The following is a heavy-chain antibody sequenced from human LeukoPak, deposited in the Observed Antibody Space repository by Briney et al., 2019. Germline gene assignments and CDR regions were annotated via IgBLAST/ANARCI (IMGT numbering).Heavy chain of an antibody. J-gene: IGHJ1*01. D-gene: IGHD1-26*01. CDR2: INSDGSST. Sequence: GGSLRLSCAASGFTFSSYWMHWVRQAPGKGLVWVSRINSDGSSTSYADSVKGRFTISRDNAKNTLYLQMNSLRAEDTAVYYCARAPYSGSYSEYFQHWGQGTLVTVSS. CDR1: GFTFSSYW. CDR3: ARAPYSGSYSEYFQH. V-gene: IGHV3-74*01.